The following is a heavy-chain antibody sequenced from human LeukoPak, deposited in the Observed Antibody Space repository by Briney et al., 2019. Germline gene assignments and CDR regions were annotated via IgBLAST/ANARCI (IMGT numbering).Heavy chain of an antibody. CDR1: GFTFSSYW. Sequence: GGSLRLSCAASGFTFSSYWMSWVRQAPGKGPEWVANIKQDGSEKYYVDSVKGRFTISRDNAKNTLYLQMNSLRAEDTAVYYCVRDMGYYDKVWGQGTLVTVSS. CDR3: VRDMGYYDKV. D-gene: IGHD3-22*01. J-gene: IGHJ4*02. V-gene: IGHV3-7*01. CDR2: IKQDGSEK.